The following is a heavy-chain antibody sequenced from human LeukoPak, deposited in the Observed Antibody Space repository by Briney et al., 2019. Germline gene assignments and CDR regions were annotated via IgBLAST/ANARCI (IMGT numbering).Heavy chain of an antibody. CDR1: GGSFSGYY. CDR2: INHSGST. Sequence: SETLSLTCAVYGGSFSGYYWSWIRQPPKKGLEWIGEINHSGSTYYSPSLKSRVTISVDTSRIQFSLRLSSVTAADTAVYYCATGDYGDRRFDYWGREPWSPSPQ. V-gene: IGHV4-34*01. CDR3: ATGDYGDRRFDY. D-gene: IGHD4-17*01. J-gene: IGHJ4*02.